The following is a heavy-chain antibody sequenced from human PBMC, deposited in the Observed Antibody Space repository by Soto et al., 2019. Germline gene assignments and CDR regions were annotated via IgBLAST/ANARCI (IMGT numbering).Heavy chain of an antibody. V-gene: IGHV1-69*01. CDR1: GYIFKNYA. Sequence: QVQLVQSVAEVKETGSSVKVSCKSSGYIFKNYAVTWLRQAPGQGLEWMGGIIPVFGTPYYSQKFRGRVTITADESTSTVYMELRSLTSEDTAVYYCERTLYDYVWGSYRHWGQGTLVTVSS. CDR2: IIPVFGTP. CDR3: ERTLYDYVWGSYRH. J-gene: IGHJ4*02. D-gene: IGHD3-16*02.